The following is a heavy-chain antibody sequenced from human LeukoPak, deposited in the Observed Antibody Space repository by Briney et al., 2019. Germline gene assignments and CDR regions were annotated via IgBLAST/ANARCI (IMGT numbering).Heavy chain of an antibody. Sequence: SQTLSLTCAISGDSVSSNRAAWNWFRQSPSRGHEWLGRTYYTYKWYNDYAVSVKSRITVNPDTSKNQFSLHLNSVTPEDTAVYYCARQGFRRFDPWGQGTLVTVSS. CDR2: TYYTYKWYN. V-gene: IGHV6-1*01. CDR1: GDSVSSNRAA. J-gene: IGHJ5*02. CDR3: ARQGFRRFDP. D-gene: IGHD3-3*01.